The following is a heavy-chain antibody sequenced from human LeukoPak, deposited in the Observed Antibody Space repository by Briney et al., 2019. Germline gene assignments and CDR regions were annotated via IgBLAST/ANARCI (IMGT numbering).Heavy chain of an antibody. CDR1: GGSFSGYY. V-gene: IGHV4-59*01. Sequence: SETLSLTCAVYGGSFSGYYWSWIRQPPGKGLEWIGYIYYSGSTNYNPSLKSRLTISVDTSKNQFSLKLSSVTAADTAVYYCARHLYYYYMDAWGKGTTVTVSS. CDR3: ARHLYYYYMDA. J-gene: IGHJ6*03. CDR2: IYYSGST.